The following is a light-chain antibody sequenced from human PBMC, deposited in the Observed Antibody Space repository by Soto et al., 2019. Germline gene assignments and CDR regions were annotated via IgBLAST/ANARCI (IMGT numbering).Light chain of an antibody. J-gene: IGKJ2*03. CDR2: ATS. CDR1: QSVSSNY. Sequence: EIVLTQSPGTLSLSPGDRVTLSCRASQSVSSNYVAGYQQQTGQAPRLHIYATSARATGIPDRFRGSGSRTDFTLTISRLEPEDFAIYYCQQYGDYNSPRYSFGQGTRLEI. CDR3: QQYGDYNSPRYS. V-gene: IGKV3-20*01.